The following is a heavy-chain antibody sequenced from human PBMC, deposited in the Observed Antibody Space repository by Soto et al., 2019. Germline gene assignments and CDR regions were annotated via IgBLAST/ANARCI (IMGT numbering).Heavy chain of an antibody. Sequence: QVQLVQSGAEVKKPGSSVKVSCKASGGTFSSYAISWVRQAPGQGLEWMGRIIPILGIANYAQKFQGRVTITADKSTSTANMELSGLRSEDTAVYYWAGHGDYVSPGNWFDPWGQGTLVTVSS. V-gene: IGHV1-69*02. J-gene: IGHJ5*02. CDR1: GGTFSSYA. D-gene: IGHD4-17*01. CDR3: AGHGDYVSPGNWFDP. CDR2: IIPILGIA.